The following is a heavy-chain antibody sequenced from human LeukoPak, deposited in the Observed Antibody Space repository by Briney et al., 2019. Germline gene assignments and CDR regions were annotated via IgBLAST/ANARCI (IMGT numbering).Heavy chain of an antibody. CDR2: ISWNSGSI. D-gene: IGHD6-19*01. CDR3: AKEVAVAGRYGMDV. Sequence: GRSLRLSCAASGFTFDDYAMHWVRQAPGKGLEWVSGISWNSGSIGYADSVKGRFTISRDNAKNSLYLQMNSLRAEDTALYYCAKEVAVAGRYGMDVWGQGTTVTVSS. CDR1: GFTFDDYA. V-gene: IGHV3-9*01. J-gene: IGHJ6*02.